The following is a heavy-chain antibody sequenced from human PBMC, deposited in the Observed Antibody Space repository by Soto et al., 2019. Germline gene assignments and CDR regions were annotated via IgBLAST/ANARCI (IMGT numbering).Heavy chain of an antibody. CDR1: GFTFSSYD. Sequence: GGSLRLSCAASGFTFSSYDMHWVRQATGKGLEWVSAIGTAGDTYYPGSVKGRFTISRENAKNSLYLQMNSLRAGDTAVYYCARDRRGYGSGSYQPYYYGMDVWGQGTTVTVS. J-gene: IGHJ6*02. D-gene: IGHD3-10*01. V-gene: IGHV3-13*01. CDR2: IGTAGDT. CDR3: ARDRRGYGSGSYQPYYYGMDV.